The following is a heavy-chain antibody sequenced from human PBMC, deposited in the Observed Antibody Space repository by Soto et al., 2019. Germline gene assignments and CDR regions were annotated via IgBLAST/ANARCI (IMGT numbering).Heavy chain of an antibody. CDR1: GFSFSNFG. Sequence: QAQPAESGRGVVQPGRSLRLSCIVSGFSFSNFGMHWVRQAPGKGLEWVAAMSFDGSKNYYADSVKGRLTISRDVSKNSLYLQMESLLPEDTAVYFCVKEMARSVELVGMEVWCQGTRVSVPS. CDR3: VKEMARSVELVGMEV. D-gene: IGHD3-3*01. V-gene: IGHV3-30*18. J-gene: IGHJ6*02. CDR2: MSFDGSKN.